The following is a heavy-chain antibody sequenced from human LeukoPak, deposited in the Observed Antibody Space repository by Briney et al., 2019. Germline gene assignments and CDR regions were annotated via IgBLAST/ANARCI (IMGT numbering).Heavy chain of an antibody. CDR3: ARDPRIMVVVASPFDY. V-gene: IGHV3-21*01. D-gene: IGHD2-21*01. Sequence: GGSLRLSCAASGFTFSSYSMNWVRQAPGKGLEWVSSISSSSSYIYYADSVKGRFTISRDNAKNSLCLQMNSLRAEDTAVYYCARDPRIMVVVASPFDYWGQGTLVTVSS. CDR1: GFTFSSYS. J-gene: IGHJ4*02. CDR2: ISSSSSYI.